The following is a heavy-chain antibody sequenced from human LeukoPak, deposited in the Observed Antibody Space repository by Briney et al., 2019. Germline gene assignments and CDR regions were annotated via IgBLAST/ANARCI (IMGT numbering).Heavy chain of an antibody. CDR2: ISYDGSNK. CDR3: ARSIAAAGTFYFDY. V-gene: IGHV3-30-3*01. Sequence: PGGSLRLSCAASGFTFSSYAMHWVRQAPGKGLEWVAVISYDGSNKYYADSVKGRFTISRDNSKNTLYLQMNSLRAEDTAVYYCARSIAAAGTFYFDYWGQGTLVTVSS. J-gene: IGHJ4*02. CDR1: GFTFSSYA. D-gene: IGHD6-13*01.